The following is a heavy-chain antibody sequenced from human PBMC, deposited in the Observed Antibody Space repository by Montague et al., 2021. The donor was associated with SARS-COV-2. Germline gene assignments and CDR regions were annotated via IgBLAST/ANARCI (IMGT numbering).Heavy chain of an antibody. CDR2: THYGTMWKS. V-gene: IGHV6-1*01. J-gene: IGHJ4*02. CDR1: GDSVAKHRPR. CDR3: VRGIEAAGSYDY. D-gene: IGHD6-13*01. Sequence: CAISGDSVAKHRPRSDEHTHSLSRPLDCLCSTHYGTMWKSDYARXLKSRIAINPDTSKNQFSLQLSSVTPEDTALYYCVRGIEAAGSYDYWGQGTLVTVSS.